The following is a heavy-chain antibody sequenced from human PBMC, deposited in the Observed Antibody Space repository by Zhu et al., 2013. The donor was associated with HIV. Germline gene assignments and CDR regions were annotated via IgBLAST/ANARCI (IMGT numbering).Heavy chain of an antibody. V-gene: IGHV3-21*04. Sequence: EVQLVESGGGLVKPGGSLRLSCAASGFTFSSYSMNWVRQAPGKGLEWVSSISSSSSYIYYADSVKGRFTISRDNAKNSLYLQMNSLRAEDTAVYYCARGPRRIQFGYRKEVSDAFDIWGQGTMVTVSS. CDR2: ISSSSSYI. CDR1: GFTFSSYS. CDR3: ARGPRRIQFGYRKEVSDAFDI. J-gene: IGHJ3*02. D-gene: IGHD5-12*01.